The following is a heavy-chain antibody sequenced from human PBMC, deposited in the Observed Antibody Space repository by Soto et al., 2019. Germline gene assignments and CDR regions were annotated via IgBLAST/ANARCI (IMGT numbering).Heavy chain of an antibody. CDR1: GGTFNNNA. V-gene: IGHV1-69*01. J-gene: IGHJ6*02. CDR3: ARPYDSSDYYGGGMDV. CDR2: IIPILGTA. Sequence: QVQLVQSGAEVKKPGSSVKVSCKASGGTFNNNAISWVRQAPGQGLEWMGGIIPILGTANYAQKFRGRVTITADEPTSTGYMDLSSLRSEDTAVYYCARPYDSSDYYGGGMDVWGQGTTVTVSS. D-gene: IGHD3-22*01.